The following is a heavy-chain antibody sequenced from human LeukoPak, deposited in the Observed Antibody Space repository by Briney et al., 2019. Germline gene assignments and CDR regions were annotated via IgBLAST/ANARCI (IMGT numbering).Heavy chain of an antibody. V-gene: IGHV1-69*05. D-gene: IGHD3-16*02. Sequence: SVKVSCKASGGTFSSYAISWVRQAPGQGLEWMGGIIPIFGTANYAQKFQGRVTITTDESTSTAYMELSSLRSEDTAVYYCARDHHDYVWGSYRSFDYWGQGTLVTVSS. CDR3: ARDHHDYVWGSYRSFDY. J-gene: IGHJ4*02. CDR2: IIPIFGTA. CDR1: GGTFSSYA.